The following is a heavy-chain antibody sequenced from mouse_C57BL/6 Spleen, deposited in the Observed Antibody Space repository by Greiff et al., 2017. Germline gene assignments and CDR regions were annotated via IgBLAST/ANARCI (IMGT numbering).Heavy chain of an antibody. CDR3: ARSGTTVVATDAMDY. J-gene: IGHJ4*01. CDR1: GYTFTSYW. Sequence: QVQLQQPGAELVKPGASVKLSCKASGYTFTSYWMQWVKQRPGQGLEWIGEIDPSDSYTNYNQKFKGKATLTVDTSSSTAYMQLSSLTSEDSAVYDCARSGTTVVATDAMDYWGQGTSVTVSS. CDR2: IDPSDSYT. D-gene: IGHD1-1*01. V-gene: IGHV1-50*01.